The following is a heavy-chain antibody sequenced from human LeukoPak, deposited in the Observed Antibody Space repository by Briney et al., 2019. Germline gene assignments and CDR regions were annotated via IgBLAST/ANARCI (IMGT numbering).Heavy chain of an antibody. CDR1: GGSFSGYY. CDR2: INHSGST. Sequence: PSETLSLTCAVYGGSFSGYYWSWIRQPPGKGLEWIGEINHSGSTNYNPSLKSRVTISVDTSKNQFSLKLSSVTAADTAVYYCARSSDYYDSSGYYPYYYYYYMDVWGKGTTVTISS. CDR3: ARSSDYYDSSGYYPYYYYYYMDV. D-gene: IGHD3-22*01. V-gene: IGHV4-34*01. J-gene: IGHJ6*03.